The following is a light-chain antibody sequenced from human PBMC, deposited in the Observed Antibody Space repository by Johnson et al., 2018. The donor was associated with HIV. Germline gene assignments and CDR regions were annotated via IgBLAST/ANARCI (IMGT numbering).Light chain of an antibody. Sequence: VLTQPPSVSAAPGQKVTISCSGSSSNIGNNYVSWYQQLPGTAPKLLIYENNKRPSGIPARFSGSKSGTSATLGITGLQTGDEADYYCGTWDSSLSALYVFGTGTKVTVL. V-gene: IGLV1-51*02. CDR2: ENN. CDR1: SSNIGNNY. J-gene: IGLJ1*01. CDR3: GTWDSSLSALYV.